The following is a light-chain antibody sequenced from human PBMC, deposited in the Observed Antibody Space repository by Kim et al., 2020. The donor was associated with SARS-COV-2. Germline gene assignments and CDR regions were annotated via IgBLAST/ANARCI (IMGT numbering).Light chain of an antibody. Sequence: DLQMTQSPSNLSASVGDRVTITCRASQSISSWLAWYQQKPGKAPKLLIYKASSLESGVPSRFSGSGSGTEFTLTISSLQPDDFATYYCQQYNSYWTFGQGTKVDIK. CDR3: QQYNSYWT. CDR1: QSISSW. CDR2: KAS. V-gene: IGKV1-5*03. J-gene: IGKJ1*01.